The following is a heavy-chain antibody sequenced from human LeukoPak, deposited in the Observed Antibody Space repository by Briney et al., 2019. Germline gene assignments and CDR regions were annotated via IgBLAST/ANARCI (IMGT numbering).Heavy chain of an antibody. J-gene: IGHJ6*03. Sequence: GGSLRLSRAASGFTFSSYWMSWVRQAPGKGLEWVADIKQDGSEKYYVDSVKGRFTISRDNAKNSLYLQMNSLRAEDTAVYYCARGVAAAGSGLYYYYMDVWGKGTTVTVSS. CDR2: IKQDGSEK. V-gene: IGHV3-7*01. CDR1: GFTFSSYW. CDR3: ARGVAAAGSGLYYYYMDV. D-gene: IGHD6-13*01.